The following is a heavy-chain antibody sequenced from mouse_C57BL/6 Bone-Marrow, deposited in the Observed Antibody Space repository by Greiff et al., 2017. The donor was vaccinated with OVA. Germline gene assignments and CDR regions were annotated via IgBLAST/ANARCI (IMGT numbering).Heavy chain of an antibody. V-gene: IGHV1-80*01. D-gene: IGHD2-3*01. CDR2: IYPGDGDT. CDR1: GYAFSSYW. CDR3: ARSGGYYNYFDY. J-gene: IGHJ2*01. Sequence: QVHVKQSGAELVKPGASVKISCKASGYAFSSYWMNWVKQRPGKGLEWIGQIYPGDGDTNYNGKFKGKATLTADKSSSTAYMQLSSLTSEDSAVYFCARSGGYYNYFDYWGQGTTLTVSS.